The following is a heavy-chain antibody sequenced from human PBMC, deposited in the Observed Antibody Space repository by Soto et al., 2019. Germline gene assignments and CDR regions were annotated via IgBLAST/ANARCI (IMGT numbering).Heavy chain of an antibody. V-gene: IGHV3-23*01. Sequence: GGSLRLSCAASGFTFSSYAMSWVRQAPGKGLEWVSAISGSGGSTYYADSVKGRFTISRDNSKNTVYLQMNSLRAEDTAIYYCAKSGYYDILTGYYDVMDVRGQVATVTVSS. J-gene: IGHJ6*02. CDR2: ISGSGGST. CDR1: GFTFSSYA. CDR3: AKSGYYDILTGYYDVMDV. D-gene: IGHD3-9*01.